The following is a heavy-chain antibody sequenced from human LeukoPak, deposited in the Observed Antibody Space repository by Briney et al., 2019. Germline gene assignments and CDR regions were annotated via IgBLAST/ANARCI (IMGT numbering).Heavy chain of an antibody. J-gene: IGHJ4*02. CDR1: GGSFSGYY. CDR2: INHSGST. V-gene: IGHV4-34*01. CDR3: ARGFRDFGSVYYAPFFDY. Sequence: PSETLSLTCAVYGGSFSGYYWSWIRQPPGKGLEWIGEINHSGSTNYNPSLKSRVTISVDTSKNQFSLKLSSVTAADTAVYSCARGFRDFGSVYYAPFFDYGGQEPLVPVP. D-gene: IGHD3-3*01.